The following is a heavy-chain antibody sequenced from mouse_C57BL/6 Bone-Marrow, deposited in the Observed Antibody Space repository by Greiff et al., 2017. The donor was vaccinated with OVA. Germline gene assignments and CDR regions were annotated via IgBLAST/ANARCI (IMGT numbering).Heavy chain of an antibody. Sequence: EVKVEESGGGLVQPGGSMKLSCVASGFTFSNYWMNWVRQSPEKGLEWVAQIRLKSDNYATHYAESVKGRFTISRNDSKSSVYLQMNNLRAEDTGIYYCTRPRMVTTGYYAMDYWGQGTSVTVSS. J-gene: IGHJ4*01. D-gene: IGHD2-2*01. V-gene: IGHV6-3*01. CDR2: IRLKSDNYAT. CDR3: TRPRMVTTGYYAMDY. CDR1: GFTFSNYW.